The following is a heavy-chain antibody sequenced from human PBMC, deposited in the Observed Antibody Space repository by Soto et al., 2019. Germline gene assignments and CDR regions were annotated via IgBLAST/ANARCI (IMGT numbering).Heavy chain of an antibody. J-gene: IGHJ1*01. V-gene: IGHV3-9*01. Sequence: PGGSLRLSCAASGFTFDDYAMHWVRQAPGKGLEWVSGISWNSGSIGYADSVKGRFTISRDNAKNSLYLQMNSLRAEDTALYYCAALISNGDHEYFQHWGQGTLVTVSS. CDR3: AALISNGDHEYFQH. D-gene: IGHD4-17*01. CDR2: ISWNSGSI. CDR1: GFTFDDYA.